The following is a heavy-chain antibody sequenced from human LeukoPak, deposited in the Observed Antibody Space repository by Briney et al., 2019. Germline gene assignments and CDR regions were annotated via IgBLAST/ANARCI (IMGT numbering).Heavy chain of an antibody. V-gene: IGHV1-69*04. D-gene: IGHD3-10*01. J-gene: IGHJ4*02. Sequence: GASVKVSCKASGGTFSSYAISWVRQAPGQGLEWMGRIIPILGIANYAQKFQGRVTITADKSTSTAYMELSSLRSEDTAVYYCVYGSGSYYTKFSILDYWGQGTLVTVSS. CDR3: VYGSGSYYTKFSILDY. CDR1: GGTFSSYA. CDR2: IIPILGIA.